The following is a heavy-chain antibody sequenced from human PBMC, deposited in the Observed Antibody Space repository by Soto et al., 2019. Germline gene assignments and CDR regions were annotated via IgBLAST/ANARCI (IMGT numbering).Heavy chain of an antibody. V-gene: IGHV3-53*01. CDR2: IYSGGST. CDR1: GLTVSSNY. Sequence: PRLSCAASGLTVSSNYMSWVRQAPGKGLEWVSVIYSGGSTYYADSVKGRFTISRDNSKNTLYLQMNSLRAEDTAVYYCARGQQLVYYFDYWGQGTLVTVSS. D-gene: IGHD6-13*01. CDR3: ARGQQLVYYFDY. J-gene: IGHJ4*02.